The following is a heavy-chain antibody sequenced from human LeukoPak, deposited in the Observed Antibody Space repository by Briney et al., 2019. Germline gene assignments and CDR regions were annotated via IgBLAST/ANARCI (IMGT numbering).Heavy chain of an antibody. D-gene: IGHD2-2*01. V-gene: IGHV4-4*02. CDR2: IYHSGST. J-gene: IGHJ3*02. Sequence: SGTLSLTYAVSGGSISSSNWWSWVRQPPGKGLEWIGYIYHSGSTYYNPSLKSRVTISVDRSKNHFSLKLSSVTAADTAVYYCARDVVIGAFDIWGQGTMVTVSS. CDR1: GGSISSSNW. CDR3: ARDVVIGAFDI.